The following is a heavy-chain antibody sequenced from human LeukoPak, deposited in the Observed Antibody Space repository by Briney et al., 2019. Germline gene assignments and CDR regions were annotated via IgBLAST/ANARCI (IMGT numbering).Heavy chain of an antibody. CDR1: GGSISSGGYY. CDR2: IYYSGST. J-gene: IGHJ4*02. V-gene: IGHV4-39*01. D-gene: IGHD2-2*02. CDR3: ARGFGYMANFDY. Sequence: SETLSLTCTVSGGSISSGGYYWSWIRQPPGKGLEWIGSIYYSGSTYYNPSLKSRVTISVDTSKNQFSLKLSSVTAADTAVYYCARGFGYMANFDYWGQGTLVTVSS.